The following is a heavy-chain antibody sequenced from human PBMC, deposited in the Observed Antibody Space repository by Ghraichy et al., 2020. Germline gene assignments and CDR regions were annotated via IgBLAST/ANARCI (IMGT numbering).Heavy chain of an antibody. Sequence: ASVKVSCKASGYSFTNYGIGWVRQAPVQGLEWMGWISGYNGYTYYTENLQGRVTMTTDTSTTTAYMELRSLESDDTAVYYCARTLSGAGSYYYPYYGMDVWGQGTTVTVSS. CDR1: GYSFTNYG. J-gene: IGHJ6*02. D-gene: IGHD3-10*01. V-gene: IGHV1-18*01. CDR2: ISGYNGYT. CDR3: ARTLSGAGSYYYPYYGMDV.